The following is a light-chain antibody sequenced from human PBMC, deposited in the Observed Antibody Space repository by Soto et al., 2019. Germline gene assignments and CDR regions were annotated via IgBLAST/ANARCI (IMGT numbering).Light chain of an antibody. Sequence: EVVLTQSPGTLSLSPGERATLSCRASQSVSNTYVAWYQHIPGQTPRLLIYGASNRATGIPDRFSGSGSGTDFTLTIGRLEPEDFAVYYCQQYNSWPPITFGQGTRLEIK. CDR1: QSVSNTY. V-gene: IGKV3-20*01. J-gene: IGKJ5*01. CDR3: QQYNSWPPIT. CDR2: GAS.